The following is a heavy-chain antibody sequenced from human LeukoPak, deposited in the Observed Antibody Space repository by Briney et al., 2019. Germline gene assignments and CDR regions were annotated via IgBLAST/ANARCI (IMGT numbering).Heavy chain of an antibody. CDR1: GGTFSSYA. V-gene: IGHV1-69*01. J-gene: IGHJ5*02. D-gene: IGHD4-11*01. CDR2: IIPISGTA. Sequence: GASVKVSCKASGGTFSSYAISWVRQAPGQGLEWMGGIIPISGTANYAQKFQGRVTITADEPTSTAYMELSSLRSEDTAVYYCARDDYSNYWFDPWGQGTLVTVSS. CDR3: ARDDYSNYWFDP.